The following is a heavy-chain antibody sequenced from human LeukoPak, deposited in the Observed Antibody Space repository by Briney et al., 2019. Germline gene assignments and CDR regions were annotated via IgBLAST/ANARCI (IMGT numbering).Heavy chain of an antibody. CDR2: IIPILGIA. J-gene: IGHJ4*02. CDR3: ARAPTGDPLLDY. CDR1: GGTFSSYT. Sequence: SVKVSCKASGGTFSSYTISWVRQAPGQGLEWMGRIIPILGIANYAQKFQGRVTITAYKSTSTAYMELSSLRSEDTAVYYCARAPTGDPLLDYWGQGTLVTVSP. V-gene: IGHV1-69*02.